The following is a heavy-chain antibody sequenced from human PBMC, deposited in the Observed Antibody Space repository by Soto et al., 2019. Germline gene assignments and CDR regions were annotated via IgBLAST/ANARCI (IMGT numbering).Heavy chain of an antibody. CDR3: ASFSRGSVGSSDWFDP. V-gene: IGHV4-4*02. J-gene: IGHJ5*02. D-gene: IGHD6-6*01. CDR2: IYHSGST. Sequence: SETLSLTCAVSGGSISSSNWWSWVRQPPGKGLEWIGEIYHSGSTNYNPSLKSRVTISVDKSKNQFSLKLSSVTAADTAVYYCASFSRGSVGSSDWFDPCGQGTLVTVSS. CDR1: GGSISSSNW.